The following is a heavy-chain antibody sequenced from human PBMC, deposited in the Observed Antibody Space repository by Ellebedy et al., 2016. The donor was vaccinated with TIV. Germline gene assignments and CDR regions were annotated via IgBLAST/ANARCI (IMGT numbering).Heavy chain of an antibody. Sequence: AASVKVSCKVSGYTLTELSMHWVRQAPGKGLEWMGGFDPEDGETIYAQKFQGRVTMTEDPSTDTAYMELSSLRSEDTAVYYCATRGYYDSSGYYYFDYWGQGTLVTVSS. CDR2: FDPEDGET. D-gene: IGHD3-22*01. J-gene: IGHJ4*02. CDR1: GYTLTELS. CDR3: ATRGYYDSSGYYYFDY. V-gene: IGHV1-24*01.